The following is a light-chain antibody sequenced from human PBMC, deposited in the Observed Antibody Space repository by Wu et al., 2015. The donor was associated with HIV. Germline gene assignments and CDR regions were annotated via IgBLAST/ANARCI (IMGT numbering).Light chain of an antibody. J-gene: IGKJ1*01. CDR3: QQYVTSLWT. Sequence: EIVLTQSTGTLSLSPGETATLSCRASQTIGSSYLVWYQQKPGQAPGLLISGAFIRATGIPDRFSASGSGTDFTLTINRLEPEDFAVYYCQQYVTSLWTFGQGTKVEIK. V-gene: IGKV3-20*01. CDR1: QTIGSSY. CDR2: GAF.